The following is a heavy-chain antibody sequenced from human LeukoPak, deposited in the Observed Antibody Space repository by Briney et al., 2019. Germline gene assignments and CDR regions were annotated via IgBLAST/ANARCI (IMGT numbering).Heavy chain of an antibody. J-gene: IGHJ4*02. D-gene: IGHD3-22*01. CDR1: GGSISNHN. CDR3: ARDKNYYDGGGYFFDS. Sequence: SETLSLTCSVSGGSISNHNWSWIRQAAGKGLEWIGHISASGNTDYNPSLKSRVTMSVDTSNIQLSLKLRSVTAADTAVYYCARDKNYYDGGGYFFDSWGEGTLVTVSS. CDR2: ISASGNT. V-gene: IGHV4-4*07.